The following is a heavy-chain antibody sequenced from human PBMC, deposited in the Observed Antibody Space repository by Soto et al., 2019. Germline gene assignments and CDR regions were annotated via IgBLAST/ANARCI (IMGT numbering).Heavy chain of an antibody. CDR1: GFTFSSYA. CDR3: AKQTTVTTLPGY. CDR2: ISGSGGST. Sequence: VQLVESGGGVVQPGRSLRLSCAASGFTFSSYAMSWVRQAPGKGLEWVSAISGSGGSTYYADSVKGRFTISRDNSKNTLYLQMNSLRAEDTAVYYCAKQTTVTTLPGYWGQGTLVTVSS. V-gene: IGHV3-23*04. D-gene: IGHD4-17*01. J-gene: IGHJ4*02.